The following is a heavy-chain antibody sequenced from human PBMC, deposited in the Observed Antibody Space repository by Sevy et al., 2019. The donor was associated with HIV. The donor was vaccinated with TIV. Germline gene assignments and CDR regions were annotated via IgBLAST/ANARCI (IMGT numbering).Heavy chain of an antibody. CDR2: ISTYNTVR. J-gene: IGHJ5*02. Sequence: ASVKVSCKASGYTFTTYGISWVRQAPGQGLEWMGWISTYNTVRNSAQKFHDRVTMTIDTSTSTAYMELRSLRSDDTAVYYCARSTQAAGRSNWFDPWGQGTLVTVSS. CDR1: GYTFTTYG. D-gene: IGHD6-25*01. CDR3: ARSTQAAGRSNWFDP. V-gene: IGHV1-18*01.